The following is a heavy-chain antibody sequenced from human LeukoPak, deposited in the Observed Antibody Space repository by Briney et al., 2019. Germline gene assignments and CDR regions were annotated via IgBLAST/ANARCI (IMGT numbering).Heavy chain of an antibody. CDR1: GYTLTELS. CDR2: FDPEDGET. CDR3: AADSGSSNAFDI. V-gene: IGHV1-24*01. J-gene: IGHJ3*02. D-gene: IGHD3-10*01. Sequence: ASVTVSCKVSGYTLTELSMHWVRQAPGKGLEWMGGFDPEDGETIYAQKFQGRVTMTEDTSTDTAYMELSGLRSGDTAVYYCAADSGSSNAFDIWGQGTMVTVSS.